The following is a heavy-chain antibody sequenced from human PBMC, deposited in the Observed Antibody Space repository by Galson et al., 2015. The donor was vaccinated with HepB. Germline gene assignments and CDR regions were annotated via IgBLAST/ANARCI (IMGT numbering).Heavy chain of an antibody. CDR1: GYTFTSYA. J-gene: IGHJ6*03. CDR3: ARAHTGSGYYYSPWYYYYYMDV. V-gene: IGHV7-4-1*02. Sequence: SVKVSCKASGYTFTSYAMNWVRQAPGQGLEWMGRINTNTGNPTYAQGFTGRFVFSLDTSVSTAYLQISSLKAEDTAVYYCARAHTGSGYYYSPWYYYYYMDVWGKGTTVTVSS. CDR2: INTNTGNP. D-gene: IGHD3-22*01.